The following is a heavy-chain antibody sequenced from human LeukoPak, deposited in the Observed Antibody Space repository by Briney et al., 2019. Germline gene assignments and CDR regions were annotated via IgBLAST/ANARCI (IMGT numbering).Heavy chain of an antibody. CDR3: AGDRGYCSAGSCYSFDY. V-gene: IGHV6-1*01. D-gene: IGHD2-15*01. J-gene: IGHJ4*02. CDR1: GDSVSSNSAA. CDR2: TYYRSKWYN. Sequence: SQTLSLTCAISGDSVSSNSAAWNWFRQSPSRGLEWLGRTYYRSKWYNDYAVSVKSRISINPDTSKNQFSLQLSSVTPEDTAVYYCAGDRGYCSAGSCYSFDYWGQGTLVTVSS.